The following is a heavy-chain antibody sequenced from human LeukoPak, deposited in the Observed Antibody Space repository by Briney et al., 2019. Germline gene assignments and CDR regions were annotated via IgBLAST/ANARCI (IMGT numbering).Heavy chain of an antibody. CDR3: AGLTTQWFDP. D-gene: IGHD4-11*01. V-gene: IGHV1-69*13. J-gene: IGHJ5*02. CDR2: ITPVFGTT. CDR1: GGTLSRYT. Sequence: GASVTVSCKASGGTLSRYTINWVRLAPGQGLEWMGGITPVFGTTNYAQKFQGRVTITADESTSTAYMELSSLRSEDTAVYYCAGLTTQWFDPWGQGTLVTVSS.